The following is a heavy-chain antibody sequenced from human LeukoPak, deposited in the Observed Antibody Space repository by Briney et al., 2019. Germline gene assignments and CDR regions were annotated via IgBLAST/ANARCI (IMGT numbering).Heavy chain of an antibody. CDR2: IRQDGSEN. CDR1: GFTFSSYW. CDR3: ARRRYGEASDI. V-gene: IGHV3-7*01. Sequence: GGSLRLSCVASGFTFSSYWMSWVRQAPGKGLEWVANIRQDGSENYFVDTVKGRFTISRDNARNSLYLQMNSLRVEDTAVYYCARRRYGEASDIWGQGTMVTVSS. D-gene: IGHD3-9*01. J-gene: IGHJ3*02.